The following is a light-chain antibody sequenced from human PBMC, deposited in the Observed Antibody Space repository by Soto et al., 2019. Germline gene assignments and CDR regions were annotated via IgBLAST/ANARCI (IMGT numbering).Light chain of an antibody. CDR2: AAF. CDR1: QGFSSC. J-gene: IGKJ1*01. CDR3: QQSYNSPWT. V-gene: IGKV1-39*01. Sequence: DIQMTQSPSSLSESLGDRATITCRASQGFSSCLAWYQQKPGKAPKLLIYAAFGLESGIPTRFSGSGSGTDFTLTISILQPEDLATYSCQQSYNSPWTFGQGTKVEIK.